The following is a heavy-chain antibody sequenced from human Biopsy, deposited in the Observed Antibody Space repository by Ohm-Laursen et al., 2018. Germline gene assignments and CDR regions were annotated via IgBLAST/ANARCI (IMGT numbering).Heavy chain of an antibody. Sequence: ASVKASCKVSGYTLTELSIHWVRQTGGKGLEWMGGFDREERKTVYAEKFQGRVTMTEDTSTGTVYMEVTSLRSDDTAVYYCATGPYYDTRFYYNVRPFDFWGQGTLVTVSS. CDR1: GYTLTELS. CDR3: ATGPYYDTRFYYNVRPFDF. D-gene: IGHD3-10*01. CDR2: FDREERKT. J-gene: IGHJ4*02. V-gene: IGHV1-24*01.